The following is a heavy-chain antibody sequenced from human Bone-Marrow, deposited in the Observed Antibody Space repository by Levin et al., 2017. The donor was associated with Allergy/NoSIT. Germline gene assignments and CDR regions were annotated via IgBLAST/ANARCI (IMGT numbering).Heavy chain of an antibody. D-gene: IGHD3-3*01. J-gene: IGHJ4*02. CDR2: VDPEDGET. V-gene: IGHV1-69-2*01. CDR1: GYIFSDYY. CDR3: ATSLSGVAY. Sequence: ASVKVSCKVSGYIFSDYYVHWVQQAPEKGLEWMGLVDPEDGETTYAPKFQARVSMTADTSTNTAYMELRRLRSEDTAVYYCATSLSGVAYWGQGTLVAVSS.